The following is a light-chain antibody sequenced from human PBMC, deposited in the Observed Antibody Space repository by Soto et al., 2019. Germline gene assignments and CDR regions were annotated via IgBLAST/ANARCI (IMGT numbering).Light chain of an antibody. CDR2: DVS. CDR1: SSDVGGYNY. V-gene: IGLV2-14*03. J-gene: IGLJ2*01. CDR3: SSYTTSDTLV. Sequence: QSALTQPASVSGSPGQSITTSCTGTSSDVGGYNYVSWYQQHPGKAPKLMIYDVSYRPSGVSNRFSGSKSGSTASLTISGLQAEDEANYYCSSYTTSDTLVFGGGTKLTVL.